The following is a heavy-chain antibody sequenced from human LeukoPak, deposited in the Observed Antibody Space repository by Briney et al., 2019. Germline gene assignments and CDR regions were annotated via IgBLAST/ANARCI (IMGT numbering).Heavy chain of an antibody. D-gene: IGHD1-7*01. CDR3: AKEGVSTGTRRGPGDY. V-gene: IGHV3-23*01. J-gene: IGHJ4*02. Sequence: PGGSLRLSCAASGFTFSSYAMSWVRQAPGKGLEWVSAISGSGGSTYYADSVKGRFTISRDNSKNTLYLQMNSLRAEDTAVYYCAKEGVSTGTRRGPGDYWGQGTLVTVSS. CDR1: GFTFSSYA. CDR2: ISGSGGST.